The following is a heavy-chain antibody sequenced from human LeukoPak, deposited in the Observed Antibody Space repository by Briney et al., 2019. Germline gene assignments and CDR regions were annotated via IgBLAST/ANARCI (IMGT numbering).Heavy chain of an antibody. D-gene: IGHD1-26*01. CDR1: GYSFTSYW. Sequence: GESLNISCKGSGYSFTSYWIGWVRQMPGKGLEWMGIIYPGDSDTRYSPSFQGQVTISADKSISTAYLQWSSLKASDTAMYYRARQYSGSYYGIDYFDYWGQGTLVTVSS. V-gene: IGHV5-51*01. CDR3: ARQYSGSYYGIDYFDY. J-gene: IGHJ4*02. CDR2: IYPGDSDT.